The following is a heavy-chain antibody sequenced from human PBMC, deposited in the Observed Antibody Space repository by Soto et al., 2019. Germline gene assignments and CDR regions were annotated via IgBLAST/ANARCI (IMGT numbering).Heavy chain of an antibody. J-gene: IGHJ6*02. CDR3: ARTRVVAAAGWYYYYGMDV. CDR1: GGTFSSYA. CDR2: IIPIFGTA. Sequence: SVKVSCQASGGTFSSYAISWVRQAPGQGLEWMGGIIPIFGTANYAQKFQGRVTITADESTSTAYMELSSLRSEDTAVYYCARTRVVAAAGWYYYYGMDVWGQGTTVTVSS. D-gene: IGHD6-13*01. V-gene: IGHV1-69*13.